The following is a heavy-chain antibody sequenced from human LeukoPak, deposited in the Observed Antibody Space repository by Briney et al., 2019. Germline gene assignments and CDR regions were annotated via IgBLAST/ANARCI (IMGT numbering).Heavy chain of an antibody. J-gene: IGHJ4*02. D-gene: IGHD1-1*01. CDR1: GLTFSSYA. CDR3: AKGALERPRGGFGY. CDR2: VSGSGGST. V-gene: IGHV3-23*01. Sequence: GGSLRLSCAGTGLTFSSYAMSWVRQAPGKGLEWVSFVSGSGGSTYYADSVKGRFTISKDNSKNTLYLQMNSLRVEDTAIYYCAKGALERPRGGFGYWGQGTLVTVSS.